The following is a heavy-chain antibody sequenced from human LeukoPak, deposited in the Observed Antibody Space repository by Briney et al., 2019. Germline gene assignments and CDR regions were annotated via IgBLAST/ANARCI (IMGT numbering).Heavy chain of an antibody. Sequence: QAGGSLRLSCAASGFTFSSYWMHWVRQAPGKGLVWVSRINSDVSSTSYADSVKGRFTISRDNAKNTLYLQMNSLRAEDTAVYYCARGGPIYYYGMDVWGKGTTVTVSS. CDR3: ARGGPIYYYGMDV. CDR1: GFTFSSYW. D-gene: IGHD3-10*01. CDR2: INSDVSST. J-gene: IGHJ6*04. V-gene: IGHV3-74*01.